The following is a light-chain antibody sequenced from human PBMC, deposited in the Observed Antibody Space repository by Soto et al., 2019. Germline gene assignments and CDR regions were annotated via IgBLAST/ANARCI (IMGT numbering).Light chain of an antibody. CDR1: QSVLYSSNNKNY. Sequence: DIVMTQSPDSLAVSLAERATINCKSSQSVLYSSNNKNYLAWYQQKPGQPPKLLIYWASTREAGVPARFSGSGSGTDCALTSSSLQAEDVAVYYWQQYYSTPLTFGRGTKVDI. J-gene: IGKJ4*01. CDR2: WAS. CDR3: QQYYSTPLT. V-gene: IGKV4-1*01.